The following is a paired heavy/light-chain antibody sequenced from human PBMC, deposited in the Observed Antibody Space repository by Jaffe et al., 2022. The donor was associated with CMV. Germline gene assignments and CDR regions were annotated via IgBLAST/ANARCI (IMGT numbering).Heavy chain of an antibody. CDR1: GGSISSISYY. D-gene: IGHD3-3*01. J-gene: IGHJ4*02. CDR3: ARPPRGVDFWSGFYGY. CDR2: IYRSGHT. Sequence: QLQLQESGPGLVKPSETLSLTCTVSGGSISSISYYWGWIRQPPGKGLEWIGSIYRSGHTYYNPSLKSRITLSVDTSKNQFSLKLTSVTAADTAIYYCARPPRGVDFWSGFYGYWGQGTLVTVSS. V-gene: IGHV4-39*01.
Light chain of an antibody. Sequence: DIQMTQSPSTLSASVGDRVTVTCRASQTVAGWLAWYQQKPGEAPKLLIYKTSTLQSGVPSRFSGSGYGTEFTLTISSLQPDDFATYYCQHYNNYSPEPTFGGGTKVEI. CDR1: QTVAGW. V-gene: IGKV1-5*03. J-gene: IGKJ4*01. CDR2: KTS. CDR3: QHYNNYSPEPT.